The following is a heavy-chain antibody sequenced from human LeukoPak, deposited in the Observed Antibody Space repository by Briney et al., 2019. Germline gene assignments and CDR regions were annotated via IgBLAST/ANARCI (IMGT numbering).Heavy chain of an antibody. CDR1: GYTFTGYY. V-gene: IGHV1-2*02. D-gene: IGHD6-19*01. CDR3: ARDSSGWRTDAFDI. Sequence: ASVKVSCKASGYTFTGYYMHWVRQAPGQGLEWMGWINPNSGGTNYAQKIQGRVTMTRDTSISTAYMELSRLRSDDTAVYYCARDSSGWRTDAFDIWGQGTMVTVSS. CDR2: INPNSGGT. J-gene: IGHJ3*02.